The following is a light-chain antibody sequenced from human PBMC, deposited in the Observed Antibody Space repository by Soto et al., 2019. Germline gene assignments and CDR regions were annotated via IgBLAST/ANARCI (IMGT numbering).Light chain of an antibody. CDR3: QTWGTGVV. CDR2: LNSDGSH. J-gene: IGLJ2*01. Sequence: QSVLTQSPSASASLGASVKLTCTLSSGHSSYAIAWHQQQPEKGPRYLTKLNSDGSHSKGDGIPDRFSVSSSGAERYLTISSLQSEDEADYYCQTWGTGVVFGGGTKLTVL. V-gene: IGLV4-69*01. CDR1: SGHSSYA.